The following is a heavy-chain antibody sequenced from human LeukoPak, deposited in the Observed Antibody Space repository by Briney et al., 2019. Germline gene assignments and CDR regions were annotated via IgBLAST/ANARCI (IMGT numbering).Heavy chain of an antibody. CDR1: GDSFTNYW. J-gene: IGHJ4*02. D-gene: IGHD3-10*01. CDR3: ARRSPFFDY. CDR2: IYPADSDT. Sequence: GESLKISCKDSGDSFTNYWIGWVRQMLGKGLEWMGIIYPADSDTKYSPSFQGQVTISADKSISTAYLQWSSLKASDTAMYYCARRSPFFDYWGQGTLVTVSS. V-gene: IGHV5-51*01.